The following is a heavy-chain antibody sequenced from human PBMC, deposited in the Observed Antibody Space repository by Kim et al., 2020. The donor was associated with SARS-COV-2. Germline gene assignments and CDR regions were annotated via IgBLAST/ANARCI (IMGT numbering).Heavy chain of an antibody. CDR3: ARGWGMDV. Sequence: SETLSLTCAVYGGSFSGYYWSWIRQPPGKGLEWIGEITHSGSTNYNPSLKSRVTISVDTSKNQFPLKLSSVTAADTTVYYCARGWGMDVWGQGTTVTVSS. J-gene: IGHJ6*02. CDR2: ITHSGST. CDR1: GGSFSGYY. V-gene: IGHV4-34*01.